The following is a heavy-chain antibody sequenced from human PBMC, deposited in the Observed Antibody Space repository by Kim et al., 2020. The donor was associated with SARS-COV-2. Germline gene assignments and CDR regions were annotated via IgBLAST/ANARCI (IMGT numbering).Heavy chain of an antibody. Sequence: GGSLRLSCAASGFTFSSYWMSWVRQAPGKGLEWVANIKQDGSEKYYVDSVKGRFTISRDNAKNSLYLQMNSLRAEDTAVYYCARVRYNVLRYFDWLPYSHAFDIWGQGTMVTVSS. V-gene: IGHV3-7*01. CDR1: GFTFSSYW. CDR3: ARVRYNVLRYFDWLPYSHAFDI. CDR2: IKQDGSEK. J-gene: IGHJ3*02. D-gene: IGHD3-9*01.